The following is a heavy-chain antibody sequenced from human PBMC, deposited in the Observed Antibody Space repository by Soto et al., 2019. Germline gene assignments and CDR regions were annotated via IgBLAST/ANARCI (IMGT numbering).Heavy chain of an antibody. Sequence: GASVKVSCKASGYTFTGYYMHWVRQAPGQGLEWMGWINPNSGGTNYAQKFQGWVTMTRDTSISTAYMELSRLRSDDTAVYYCARAVVAATLTNSAFDIWGQGTMVTVS. CDR1: GYTFTGYY. V-gene: IGHV1-2*04. J-gene: IGHJ3*02. D-gene: IGHD2-15*01. CDR3: ARAVVAATLTNSAFDI. CDR2: INPNSGGT.